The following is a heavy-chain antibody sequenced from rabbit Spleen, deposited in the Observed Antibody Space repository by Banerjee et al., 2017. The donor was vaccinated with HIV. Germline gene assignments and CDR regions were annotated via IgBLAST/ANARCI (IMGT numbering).Heavy chain of an antibody. D-gene: IGHD4-1*01. Sequence: QEQLVESGGGLVQPEGSLTLTCKAAGFDFSSSYYMCWVRQAPGKGPEWIACIDTGSSGFTYFASWAQGRFTISKTSSTTVTLQMTSLTAADTATYFCARDRGSGWGDAIDPWGQGTLVTVS. V-gene: IGHV1S45*01. CDR2: IDTGSSGFT. CDR3: ARDRGSGWGDAIDP. J-gene: IGHJ2*01. CDR1: GFDFSSSYY.